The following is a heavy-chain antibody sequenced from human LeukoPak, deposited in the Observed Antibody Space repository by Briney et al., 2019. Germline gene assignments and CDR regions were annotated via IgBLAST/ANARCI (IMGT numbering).Heavy chain of an antibody. D-gene: IGHD6-13*01. J-gene: IGHJ4*02. CDR1: GFTFSSYA. Sequence: PGGSLRLSCAASGFTFSSYAMHWVRQAPGKGLERVAVISYDGSNKYYADSVKGRFTISRDNSKNTLYLQMNSLRAEDTAVYYCARDWAAAGSVDYWGQGTLVTVSS. V-gene: IGHV3-30-3*01. CDR2: ISYDGSNK. CDR3: ARDWAAAGSVDY.